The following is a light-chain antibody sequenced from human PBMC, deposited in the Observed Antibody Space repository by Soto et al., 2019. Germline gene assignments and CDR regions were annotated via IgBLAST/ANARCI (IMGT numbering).Light chain of an antibody. CDR2: GAS. CDR1: QSVSSN. CDR3: QQYNNWIT. V-gene: IGKV3-15*01. J-gene: IGKJ5*01. Sequence: EIVMTQSSATLSVSPGERATLSCRASQSVSSNLAWYQQKPGQAPRLLIYGASTRATRIPARFSGTGSGTEFTLTISSLQSEDFAVYYCQQYNNWITFGQGTRLEIK.